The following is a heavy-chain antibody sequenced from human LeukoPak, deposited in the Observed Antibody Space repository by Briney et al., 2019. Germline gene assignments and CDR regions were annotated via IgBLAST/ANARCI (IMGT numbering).Heavy chain of an antibody. CDR3: ARDRDGSTLGLFDF. D-gene: IGHD2-2*03. CDR2: IKGDGSEK. CDR1: GFTLSSYW. J-gene: IGHJ4*02. V-gene: IGHV3-7*01. Sequence: PGGSLRLSCAASGFTLSSYWMSWVRPDPGKGLEWVSKIKGDGSEKQYVDSVKGRFTISTDTAKNSLYLEMNSLRAKDTAVYYCARDRDGSTLGLFDFWGQGTLVTVSS.